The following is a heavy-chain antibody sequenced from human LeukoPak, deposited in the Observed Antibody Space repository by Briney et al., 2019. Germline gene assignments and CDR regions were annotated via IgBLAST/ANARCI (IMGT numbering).Heavy chain of an antibody. Sequence: SETLCLTCAVSGGSISSSNWWSWVRQPPGKGLEWIGEIYHSGSTNYNPSLKSRVTISVDKSKNQFSLKLSSVTAADTAVYYCARLPDYYDSSGYHSYDAFDIWGQGTMVTVSS. CDR2: IYHSGST. D-gene: IGHD3-22*01. CDR1: GGSISSSNW. J-gene: IGHJ3*02. CDR3: ARLPDYYDSSGYHSYDAFDI. V-gene: IGHV4-4*02.